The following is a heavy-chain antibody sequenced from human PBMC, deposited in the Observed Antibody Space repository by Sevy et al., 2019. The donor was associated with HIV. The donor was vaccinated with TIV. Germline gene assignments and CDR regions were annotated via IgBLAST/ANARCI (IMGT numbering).Heavy chain of an antibody. CDR1: GFTFSSYS. Sequence: GGSRRLSCAASGFTFSSYSMNWVRQAPGKGLEWVSSISSSSSYIYYADSVKGRFTISRDNAKNSLYLQMNSLRAEDTAVYYCARDPVQLERRSNWFDPWGQGTLVTVSS. V-gene: IGHV3-21*01. CDR2: ISSSSSYI. CDR3: ARDPVQLERRSNWFDP. J-gene: IGHJ5*02. D-gene: IGHD1-1*01.